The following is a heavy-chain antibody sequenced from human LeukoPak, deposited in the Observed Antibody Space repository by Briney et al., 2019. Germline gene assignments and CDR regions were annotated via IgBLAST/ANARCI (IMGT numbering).Heavy chain of an antibody. CDR3: ARDDARGAPGGKDY. CDR1: GYTFTNYW. V-gene: IGHV5-10-1*01. J-gene: IGHJ4*02. D-gene: IGHD3-16*01. Sequence: GESLKISCKGSGYTFTNYWINWVRQLPGKGLEWMGRYHPSDSYTNYSPSFQGHVTISFDKSISTAYLQWSSLKASDTAMYYCARDDARGAPGGKDYWGQGTLVTVSS. CDR2: YHPSDSYT.